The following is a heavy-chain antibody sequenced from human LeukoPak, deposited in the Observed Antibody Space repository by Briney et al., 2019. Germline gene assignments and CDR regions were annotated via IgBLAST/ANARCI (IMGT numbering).Heavy chain of an antibody. V-gene: IGHV3-74*01. Sequence: PGGSLRLSCAASGFTFSDYWMHWVRQAPGKGLVWVSQTNTDGTITDYADSAKGRFTISRDNAKNSLYLQMNSLRAEDTAVYYCVRGVPKTSYYYYYMDVWGKGTTVTVSS. CDR2: TNTDGTIT. CDR1: GFTFSDYW. D-gene: IGHD4-11*01. CDR3: VRGVPKTSYYYYYMDV. J-gene: IGHJ6*03.